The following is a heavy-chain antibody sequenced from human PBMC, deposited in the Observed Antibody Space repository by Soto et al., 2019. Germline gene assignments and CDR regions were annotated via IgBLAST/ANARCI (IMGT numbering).Heavy chain of an antibody. CDR1: GGTFGNSA. D-gene: IGHD6-25*01. CDR2: ILPIFPTP. V-gene: IGHV1-69*12. J-gene: IGHJ6*02. CDR3: ERDKERQQLGGNYYYGIDV. Sequence: QVQLVQSGAEVKKPGSSVTVSCKASGGTFGNSAISWVRKAPGQGLEWMGGILPIFPTPAYAQKFQGRVTITADESTGTAYMEVTRLRSEDTAFYYYERDKERQQLGGNYYYGIDVWAQGITVTGSS.